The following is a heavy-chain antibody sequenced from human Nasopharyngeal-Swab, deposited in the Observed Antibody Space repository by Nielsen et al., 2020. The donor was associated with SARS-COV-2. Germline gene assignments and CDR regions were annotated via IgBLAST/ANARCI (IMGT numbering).Heavy chain of an antibody. D-gene: IGHD1-26*01. CDR3: ARISGSYLTDAFDI. CDR1: GFTFSDYY. V-gene: IGHV3-11*01. CDR2: ISSSGSTI. J-gene: IGHJ3*02. Sequence: GGSLRLSCAASGFTFSDYYMSWIRQAPGKGLEWVSYISSSGSTIYYADSVKGRFTISRDNAKNSLYLQMNSLRAEDTAVYYCARISGSYLTDAFDIWGQGTMVTVSS.